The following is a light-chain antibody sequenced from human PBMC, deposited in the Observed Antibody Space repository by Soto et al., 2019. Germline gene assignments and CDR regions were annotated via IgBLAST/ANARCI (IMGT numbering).Light chain of an antibody. CDR2: EVS. V-gene: IGLV2-14*01. Sequence: QSALTQPASVSGSPGQSITISCTGTSSDVGGYNYVSWYQQHPGKAPKLMIYEVSNRPSGVSNRFSGSKSGNTASLTISGLQADDEADYYCSSYTSISTRRDVFGTGTKLTVL. CDR1: SSDVGGYNY. CDR3: SSYTSISTRRDV. J-gene: IGLJ1*01.